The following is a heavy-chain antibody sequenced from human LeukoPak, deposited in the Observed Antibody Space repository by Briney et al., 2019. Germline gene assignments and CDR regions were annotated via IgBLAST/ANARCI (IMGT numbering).Heavy chain of an antibody. D-gene: IGHD3-3*01. Sequence: PSETLSLTCAVSGGSFSGYYWTWIRQPPGKGLEWIGEINHSGSANYNPSLKSRVTISLDTSKNQFSLNLSSVTAADTAVYYCAGCYYDFWSGYEGYYFDYWGQGTLVTVSS. V-gene: IGHV4-34*01. CDR2: INHSGSA. CDR3: AGCYYDFWSGYEGYYFDY. J-gene: IGHJ4*02. CDR1: GGSFSGYY.